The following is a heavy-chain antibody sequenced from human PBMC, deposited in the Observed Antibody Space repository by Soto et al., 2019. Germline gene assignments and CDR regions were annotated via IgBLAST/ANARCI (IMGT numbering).Heavy chain of an antibody. Sequence: PSETLSLTCTVSGGSISSSNYYWGWIRQAPGKGLEWIGSIYYSGNTYYNPSLKSRVTMSVDTSKNQFSLKLSSVTAADTAVYYCERLGGYCSTTGCYGYYAMDVWGQGTTVTVSS. D-gene: IGHD2-2*01. CDR1: GGSISSSNYY. V-gene: IGHV4-39*01. J-gene: IGHJ6*02. CDR2: IYYSGNT. CDR3: ERLGGYCSTTGCYGYYAMDV.